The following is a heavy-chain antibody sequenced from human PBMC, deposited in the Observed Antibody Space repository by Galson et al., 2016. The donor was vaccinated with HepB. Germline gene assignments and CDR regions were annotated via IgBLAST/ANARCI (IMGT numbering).Heavy chain of an antibody. V-gene: IGHV3-48*02. J-gene: IGHJ6*03. CDR3: AREYLYDYVWGGYPSYYYYIDV. D-gene: IGHD3-16*01. CDR2: INSRSSTI. CDR1: GFTFSSYS. Sequence: SLRLSCAASGFTFSSYSMNWVRQAPGKGLEWVSHINSRSSTIYYGDPVKGRFTISRDNAKNSLHLQMNSLRDEDTAVYYCAREYLYDYVWGGYPSYYYYIDVWGKGTTVTVSS.